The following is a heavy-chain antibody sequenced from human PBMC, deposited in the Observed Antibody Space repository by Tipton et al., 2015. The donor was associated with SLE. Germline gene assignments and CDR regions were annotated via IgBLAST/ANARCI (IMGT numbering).Heavy chain of an antibody. Sequence: TLSLTCTVSGDSISSYYWSWIRQPPGKGLEWIGYIYNSGSTNYNPSLKSRVTISVDTSKNQFSLKLSSVTAADTAVYYCARNKNWYFDLWGRGTLVTVSS. J-gene: IGHJ2*01. CDR1: GDSISSYY. CDR2: IYNSGST. CDR3: ARNKNWYFDL. V-gene: IGHV4-59*01.